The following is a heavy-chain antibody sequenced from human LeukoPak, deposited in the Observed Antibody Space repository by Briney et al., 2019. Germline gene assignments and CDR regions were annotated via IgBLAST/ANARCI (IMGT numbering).Heavy chain of an antibody. CDR2: IYYSGST. J-gene: IGHJ4*02. CDR1: GGSISSGDYY. Sequence: SETLSLTCTVSGGSISSGDYYWSWIRQHPGKGLEWIGYIYYSGSTYYNPSLKSRVTISVDTSKNQFSLKLSSVTAADTAVYYCARDRKDYGDFDYWGQGTLVTVSS. V-gene: IGHV4-31*03. D-gene: IGHD4-17*01. CDR3: ARDRKDYGDFDY.